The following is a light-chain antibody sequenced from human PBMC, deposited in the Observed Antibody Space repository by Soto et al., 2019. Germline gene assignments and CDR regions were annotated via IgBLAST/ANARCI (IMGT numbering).Light chain of an antibody. Sequence: IVITQSPSTLSVSTGERATLSCRASQSVGRSLAWYQQKPGQAPRLLIYGVYTRASGIPARFSGSGSGTDFTLTISSLEPEDFAVYYCQQRSNWPPTFGQGTRLEI. J-gene: IGKJ5*01. CDR2: GVY. V-gene: IGKV3-11*01. CDR1: QSVGRS. CDR3: QQRSNWPPT.